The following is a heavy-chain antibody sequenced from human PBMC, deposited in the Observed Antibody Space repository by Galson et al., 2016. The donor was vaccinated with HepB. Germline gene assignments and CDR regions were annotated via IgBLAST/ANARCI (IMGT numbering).Heavy chain of an antibody. V-gene: IGHV3-7*03. D-gene: IGHD1-20*01. J-gene: IGHJ3*02. CDR3: ARDYTWSAWDI. Sequence: SLRLSCAAAEFSFSSSWMTWVRQAPGKGLEWVANIRPDGIEINYVDSVRGRFTISRDNAKNSLYLQMNSLRAEDTAIYYCARDYTWSAWDIWGHGTLVTVSS. CDR2: IRPDGIEI. CDR1: EFSFSSSW.